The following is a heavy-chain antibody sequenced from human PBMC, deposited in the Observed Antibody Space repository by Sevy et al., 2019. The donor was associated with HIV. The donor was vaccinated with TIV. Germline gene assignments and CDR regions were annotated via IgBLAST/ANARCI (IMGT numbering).Heavy chain of an antibody. D-gene: IGHD3-16*01. Sequence: GGSLRLSCAVSGFTVSDNYMNWVRQAPGKGLEWVSIIYIAGRTYYADSVRGRFTISRDKAKNTLYLQMNSLRVEDTAVYYCVREDLLLGEDNYYGMDVWGQGTTVTVSS. CDR2: IYIAGRT. J-gene: IGHJ6*02. V-gene: IGHV3-53*01. CDR1: GFTVSDNY. CDR3: VREDLLLGEDNYYGMDV.